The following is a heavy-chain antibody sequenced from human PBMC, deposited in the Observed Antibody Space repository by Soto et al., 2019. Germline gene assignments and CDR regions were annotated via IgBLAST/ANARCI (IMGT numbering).Heavy chain of an antibody. CDR3: ARLLESWGEPHYFDS. D-gene: IGHD3-16*01. J-gene: IGHJ4*02. Sequence: GESLKISCQTSGYTFSSNWIGWVRQMPGKGLEWMGIIYPADSETRYSPSFQGQVTISADRSFNTAYLQWTSLQASDTAMYYCARLLESWGEPHYFDSWGQGTMVTVSS. CDR2: IYPADSET. CDR1: GYTFSSNW. V-gene: IGHV5-51*01.